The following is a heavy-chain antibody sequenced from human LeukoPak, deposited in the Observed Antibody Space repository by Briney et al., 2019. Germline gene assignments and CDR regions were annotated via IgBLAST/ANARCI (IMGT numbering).Heavy chain of an antibody. D-gene: IGHD3-22*01. CDR1: GASVSGSPYY. Sequence: SETLSLTCTVSGASVSGSPYYWGWIRQPPGKGLEWIGSIYTSGSTNYNPSLKSRVTISVDTSKNQFSLKLSSVTAADTAVYYCAREGPYDSSGPNFDYWGQGTLVTVSS. CDR3: AREGPYDSSGPNFDY. V-gene: IGHV4-39*07. CDR2: IYTSGST. J-gene: IGHJ4*02.